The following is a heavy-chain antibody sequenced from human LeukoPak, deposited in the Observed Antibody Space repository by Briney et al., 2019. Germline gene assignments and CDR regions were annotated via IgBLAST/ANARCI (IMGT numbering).Heavy chain of an antibody. CDR3: ARQPLETPFDY. D-gene: IGHD6-13*01. CDR2: INHSGST. V-gene: IGHV4-34*01. J-gene: IGHJ4*02. Sequence: LETLSLTCAVYGGSFSGYYWSWIRQPPGKGLEWIGEINHSGSTNYNPSLKSRVTISVDTSKNQFSLKLSSVTAADTAVYYCARQPLETPFDYWGQGTLVTVSS. CDR1: GGSFSGYY.